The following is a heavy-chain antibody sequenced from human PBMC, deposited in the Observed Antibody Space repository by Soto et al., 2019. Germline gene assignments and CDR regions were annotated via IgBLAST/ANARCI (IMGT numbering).Heavy chain of an antibody. D-gene: IGHD7-27*01. CDR3: AKAWGIDY. V-gene: IGHV3-23*01. CDR2: ISGSGSST. CDR1: GFTFSSYT. Sequence: EVQLLESGGGLVEPGGSRRLSCAASGFTFSSYTMSWVRQAPGKWLEWVSTISGSGSSTYSADSVKGRFTICRDNSKNTLYLQMNSLRVEDTAIYYCAKAWGIDYWGQGTLVTVSS. J-gene: IGHJ4*02.